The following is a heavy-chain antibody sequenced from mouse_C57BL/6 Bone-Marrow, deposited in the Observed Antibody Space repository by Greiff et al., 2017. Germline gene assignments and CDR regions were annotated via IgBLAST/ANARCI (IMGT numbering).Heavy chain of an antibody. J-gene: IGHJ3*01. CDR1: GYTFTTYP. CDR2: FHPYNDDT. D-gene: IGHD1-2*01. V-gene: IGHV1-47*01. CDR3: ARREHGPREFAY. Sequence: QVHVKQSGAELVKPGASVKMSCKASGYTFTTYPIEWMKQNHGKSLEWIGNFHPYNDDTKYNEKFKGKATLTVEKSSSTVYLELSRLTSDDSAVYYCARREHGPREFAYWGQGTLVTVSA.